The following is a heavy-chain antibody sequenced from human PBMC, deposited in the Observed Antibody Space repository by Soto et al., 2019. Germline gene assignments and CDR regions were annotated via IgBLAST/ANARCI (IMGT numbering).Heavy chain of an antibody. CDR2: ISATGST. V-gene: IGHV3-23*01. Sequence: EVQVLDSGGGLVQPGGSQRLSCEASGFTFSNYAMSWVRQAPGKGLEWVSTISATGSTLYADPVKGRFTISRDNSKNTVYLQMNFLRAEDTAVYYCAKVSNKWEVAERGSCDYWGQGTLVTVSS. CDR1: GFTFSNYA. CDR3: AKVSNKWEVAERGSCDY. D-gene: IGHD1-26*01. J-gene: IGHJ4*02.